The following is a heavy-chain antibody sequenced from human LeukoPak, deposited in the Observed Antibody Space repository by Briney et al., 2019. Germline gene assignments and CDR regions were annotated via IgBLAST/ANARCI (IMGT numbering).Heavy chain of an antibody. CDR1: GGAFSGYY. Sequence: SETLSLTCAVYGGAFSGYYWSWIRQPPGKGLEWIGEINHSGSTNYNPSLKSRVTISVDTSKNQFSLKLSSVTAADTAVYYCARAFKYSSGWLKKEGYFDYWGQGTLVTVSS. CDR2: INHSGST. CDR3: ARAFKYSSGWLKKEGYFDY. V-gene: IGHV4-34*01. J-gene: IGHJ4*02. D-gene: IGHD6-13*01.